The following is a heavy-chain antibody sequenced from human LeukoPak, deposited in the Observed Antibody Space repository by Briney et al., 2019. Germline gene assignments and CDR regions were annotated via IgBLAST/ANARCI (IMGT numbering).Heavy chain of an antibody. V-gene: IGHV3-33*01. CDR2: IWYDGSNK. J-gene: IGHJ4*02. D-gene: IGHD2-2*01. Sequence: GGSLRLSCAATGFTFNKYGMNWVRQAPGKGLEWVAIIWYDGSNKYFEDSVMGRFTISKDNSKNTVYLQMNSLRIEDTAVYHCARAGIDNALDYWGPGTQVTVSS. CDR1: GFTFNKYG. CDR3: ARAGIDNALDY.